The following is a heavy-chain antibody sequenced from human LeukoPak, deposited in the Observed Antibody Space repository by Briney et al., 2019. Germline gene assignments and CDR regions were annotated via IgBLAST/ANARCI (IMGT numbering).Heavy chain of an antibody. CDR2: ISAYNGNT. J-gene: IGHJ3*02. V-gene: IGHV1-18*01. D-gene: IGHD6-6*01. Sequence: ASVKVSCKASGYTFTSYGISWVGQAPGKGLEWMGWISAYNGNTKYAQKLQGRVTMTTDTSTSTAYMELRSLRSDDTAVYYCASSALVSNAFDIWGQGTMVTVSS. CDR3: ASSALVSNAFDI. CDR1: GYTFTSYG.